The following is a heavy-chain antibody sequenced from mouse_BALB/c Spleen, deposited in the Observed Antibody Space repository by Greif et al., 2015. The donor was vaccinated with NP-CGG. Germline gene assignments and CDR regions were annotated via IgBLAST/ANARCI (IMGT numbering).Heavy chain of an antibody. V-gene: IGHV2-6-5*01. Sequence: VMLVESGPGLVAPSQSLSITCTVSGFSLTDYGVSWIRQPPGKGLEWLGVIWGGGSTYYNSALKSRLSISKDNSKSQVFLKMNSLQTDDTAMYYCAKHRLYGSSLYFDYWGQGTTLTVSS. CDR2: IWGGGST. CDR3: AKHRLYGSSLYFDY. J-gene: IGHJ2*01. CDR1: GFSLTDYG. D-gene: IGHD1-1*01.